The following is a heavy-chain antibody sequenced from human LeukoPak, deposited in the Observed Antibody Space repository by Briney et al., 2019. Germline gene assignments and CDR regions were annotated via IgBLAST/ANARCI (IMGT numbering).Heavy chain of an antibody. CDR3: ARDGHSSGWSAAFDI. CDR1: GSSISSNY. J-gene: IGHJ3*02. CDR2: IYYSGST. Sequence: SETLSLTCSVSGSSISSNYWSWIRQPPGKGLEWIGYIYYSGSTNYNPSLKSQATISVDTSKNQFSLKLRSVTAADTAVYYCARDGHSSGWSAAFDIWGQGTMVTVS. V-gene: IGHV4-59*01. D-gene: IGHD6-19*01.